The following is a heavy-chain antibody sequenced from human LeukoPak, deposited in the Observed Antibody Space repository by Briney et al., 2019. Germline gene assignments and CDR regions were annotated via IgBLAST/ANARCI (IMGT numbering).Heavy chain of an antibody. J-gene: IGHJ4*02. CDR3: AKDPRPDSSGYWY. D-gene: IGHD3-22*01. CDR2: IWSDGSNK. CDR1: GFTFNNYA. V-gene: IGHV3-33*06. Sequence: GGSLRLSCAASGFTFNNYAMSWVRQAPGKGLEWVAVIWSDGSNKYYADSVKGRFTISRDNSKNTLYLQMNSLRAEDTAVYYCAKDPRPDSSGYWYWGQGTLVTVSS.